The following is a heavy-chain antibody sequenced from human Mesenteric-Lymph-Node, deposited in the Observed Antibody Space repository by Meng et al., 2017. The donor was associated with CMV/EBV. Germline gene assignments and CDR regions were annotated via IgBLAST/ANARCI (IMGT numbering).Heavy chain of an antibody. J-gene: IGHJ4*02. CDR1: Y. D-gene: IGHD3-3*01. CDR3: ARTYYDFWSAPTTGGARRRYYFDY. Sequence: YGGWIRKPPGNGLAWIGSIYYSGSTYYNPSLKSRVTISVDTSKNQFSLKLSSVTAADTAVYYCARTYYDFWSAPTTGGARRRYYFDYWGQGTLVTVS. CDR2: IYYSGST. V-gene: IGHV4-39*01.